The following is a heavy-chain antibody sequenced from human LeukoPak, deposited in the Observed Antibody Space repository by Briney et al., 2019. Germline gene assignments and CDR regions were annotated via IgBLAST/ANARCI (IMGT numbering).Heavy chain of an antibody. Sequence: PGGSLRLSCAASGFTFSNAWMSWVRQAPGKGLEWVGRIKSKTDGGTTDYAAPVKGRFTISRDDSKNTLYLQMNSLKTEDTAVYYCTTEKGYYDFWSGYYTHYYMDVWGKGTTVTVSS. J-gene: IGHJ6*03. CDR3: TTEKGYYDFWSGYYTHYYMDV. V-gene: IGHV3-15*01. CDR2: IKSKTDGGTT. CDR1: GFTFSNAW. D-gene: IGHD3-3*01.